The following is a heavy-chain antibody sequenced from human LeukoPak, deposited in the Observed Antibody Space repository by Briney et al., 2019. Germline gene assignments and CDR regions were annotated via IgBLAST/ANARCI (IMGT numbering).Heavy chain of an antibody. V-gene: IGHV3-30*18. J-gene: IGHJ3*02. D-gene: IGHD6-13*01. CDR1: GFTFGSYG. CDR3: AKGFSSMAFDI. Sequence: GGSLRLSCAAFGFTFGSYGMHWVRQAPGKGLEWVAVISYDGSNKYYADSVKGRFTISRDNSKNTLYLQMNSLRAEDTAVYYCAKGFSSMAFDIWGQGTMVTVSS. CDR2: ISYDGSNK.